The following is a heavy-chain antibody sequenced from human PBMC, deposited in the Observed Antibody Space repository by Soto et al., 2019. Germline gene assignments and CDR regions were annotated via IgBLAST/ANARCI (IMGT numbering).Heavy chain of an antibody. CDR1: GATIRNDY. Sequence: QVHLQESGPGLVKPSETLSLTCSVSGATIRNDYWNWIRQPPGKRLEWIGSIYHSGSTNYNPSLKSRLSISIATSKNQFSLKLSSVTAADTAVYYCARGFYDSGGYSSPFDYWGQGILVTVSS. J-gene: IGHJ4*02. V-gene: IGHV4-59*01. CDR3: ARGFYDSGGYSSPFDY. CDR2: IYHSGST. D-gene: IGHD3-22*01.